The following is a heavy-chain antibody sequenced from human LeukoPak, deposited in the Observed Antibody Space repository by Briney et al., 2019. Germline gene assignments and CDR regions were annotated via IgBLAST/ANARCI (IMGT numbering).Heavy chain of an antibody. CDR1: GFTFSTYA. CDR2: ISGSGGST. CDR3: ARDSPTFDI. Sequence: HPGGSLRLSCAASGFTFSTYAMSWVRQAPGKGLEGVSAISGSGGSTYYADSVKGRFTISRDNSKHTLYLQMNSLRAEDTAIYYCARDSPTFDIWGQGTMVTVSS. J-gene: IGHJ3*02. V-gene: IGHV3-23*01.